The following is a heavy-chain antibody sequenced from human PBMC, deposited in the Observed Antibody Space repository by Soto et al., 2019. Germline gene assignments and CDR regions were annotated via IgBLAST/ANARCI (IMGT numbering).Heavy chain of an antibody. J-gene: IGHJ4*03. V-gene: IGHV1-18*01. CDR2: ISAYNGNT. Sequence: QVQLVQSGAEVKKPGASVKVSCKASGYTFTSYGISWVRQAPGQGLEWMGWISAYNGNTNYAQKLQGRVTITSDTSARTAYMELRSLGSGDTAVSYCAKEDVSGTPRDWDHGNLVTVSS. CDR3: AKEDVSGTPRD. D-gene: IGHD6-19*01. CDR1: GYTFTSYG.